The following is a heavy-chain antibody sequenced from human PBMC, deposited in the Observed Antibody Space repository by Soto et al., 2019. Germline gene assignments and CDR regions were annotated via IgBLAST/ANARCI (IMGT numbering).Heavy chain of an antibody. Sequence: PGQSLKISCAASGFTFSSYWMHWVRQAPGTGLEWVSSIDQTGASTHYADSVKGRFTISRDNSRNTLDLQMNSLRAADTALYYCVSWLFAHFDHWGQGTPVTVSS. CDR2: IDQTGAST. D-gene: IGHD5-12*01. CDR3: VSWLFAHFDH. J-gene: IGHJ4*02. V-gene: IGHV3-23*05. CDR1: GFTFSSYW.